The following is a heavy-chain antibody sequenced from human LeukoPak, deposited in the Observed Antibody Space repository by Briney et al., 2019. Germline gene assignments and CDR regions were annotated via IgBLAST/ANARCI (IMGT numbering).Heavy chain of an antibody. Sequence: PSETLSLTCTVSGGSINSYYWSWIRQSPGKGLEWVAYIFYSGDINYSPSLKSRVTVSLDTSKNQVSLKLSSVTAADTAVYYCARSSEGRYYYDSSGFSYYYYYMDVWGKGTTVTISS. D-gene: IGHD3-22*01. J-gene: IGHJ6*03. CDR1: GGSINSYY. V-gene: IGHV4-59*01. CDR2: IFYSGDI. CDR3: ARSSEGRYYYDSSGFSYYYYYMDV.